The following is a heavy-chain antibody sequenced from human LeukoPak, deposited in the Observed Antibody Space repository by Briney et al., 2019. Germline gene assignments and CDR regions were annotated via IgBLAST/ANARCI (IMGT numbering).Heavy chain of an antibody. CDR3: ARVTTPPQDY. CDR1: GGSFSGYY. D-gene: IGHD2-15*01. CDR2: INHSGST. V-gene: IGHV4-34*01. Sequence: ASETLSLTCAVYGGSFSGYYWSWIRQPPGKGLEWMGEINHSGSTNYNPSLKSRVTTSVDTSKKQFSLKLSSVTAADTAVYYCARVTTPPQDYWGQGTLVTVSS. J-gene: IGHJ4*02.